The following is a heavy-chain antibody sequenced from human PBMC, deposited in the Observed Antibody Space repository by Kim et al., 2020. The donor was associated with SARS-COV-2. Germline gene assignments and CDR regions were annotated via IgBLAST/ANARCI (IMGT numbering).Heavy chain of an antibody. Sequence: SETLSLTCTVSGGSISSGDYYWSWIRQPPGKGLEWIGYIYYSGSTYYNPSLKSRVTISVDTSKNQFSLKLSSVTAADTAVYYCAREDVYRALDAFDIWGQGTMVTVSS. V-gene: IGHV4-30-4*01. J-gene: IGHJ3*02. CDR2: IYYSGST. CDR3: AREDVYRALDAFDI. CDR1: GGSISSGDYY. D-gene: IGHD3-16*01.